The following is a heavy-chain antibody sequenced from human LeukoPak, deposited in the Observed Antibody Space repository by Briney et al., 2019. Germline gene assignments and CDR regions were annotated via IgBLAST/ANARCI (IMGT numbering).Heavy chain of an antibody. J-gene: IGHJ6*02. Sequence: GASVKVSCKASGGTFSSYAISWVRQAPGQGLEWMGGIIPIFGTANYAQKFQGRVTITADESTSTAYMELSSLRSEDTAVYYCARLRIQLSAYYYYYGMDVWGQGTTVTVSS. D-gene: IGHD5-18*01. CDR1: GGTFSSYA. V-gene: IGHV1-69*01. CDR3: ARLRIQLSAYYYYYGMDV. CDR2: IIPIFGTA.